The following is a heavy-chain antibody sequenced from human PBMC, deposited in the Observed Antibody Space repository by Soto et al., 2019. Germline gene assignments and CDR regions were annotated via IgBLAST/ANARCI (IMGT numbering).Heavy chain of an antibody. J-gene: IGHJ6*03. Sequence: SETLSLTCTVSGGSISSYYWSWIRQPPGKGLEWIGYIYYSGSTNYNPSLKSRVTISVDTSKNQFSLKLSSVTAADTAVYYCARGVGDDFWATYYYYYMDVWGKGTTVTVSS. CDR2: IYYSGST. V-gene: IGHV4-59*08. CDR3: ARGVGDDFWATYYYYYMDV. D-gene: IGHD3-3*01. CDR1: GGSISSYY.